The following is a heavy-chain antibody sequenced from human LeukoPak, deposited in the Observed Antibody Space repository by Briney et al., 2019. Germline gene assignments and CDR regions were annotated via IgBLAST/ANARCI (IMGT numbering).Heavy chain of an antibody. CDR2: FDPSDSYS. D-gene: IGHD5-18*01. CDR1: GYSFTSYW. J-gene: IGHJ4*02. Sequence: GESLKISCKPSGYSFTSYWISWVRKLPGKGLEWMGRFDPSDSYSNYNPSFQGHVTISADKSIITAYLQWSSLKGSYTAMYYCASYSGYSYGFDDWGQGTLVTVSS. V-gene: IGHV5-10-1*01. CDR3: ASYSGYSYGFDD.